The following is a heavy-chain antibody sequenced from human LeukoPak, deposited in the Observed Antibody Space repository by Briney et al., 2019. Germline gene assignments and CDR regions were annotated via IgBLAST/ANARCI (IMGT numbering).Heavy chain of an antibody. CDR3: ARDTYYYDSSGYWADY. Sequence: SETLSLTCTVSGGSIRSFYWRWVRPPAREGPEWVWRIYTSGSTNYNPSLKSRVTMSVDTSKNQFSLKLSSVTAADTAVYYCARDTYYYDSSGYWADYWGQGTLVTVSS. J-gene: IGHJ4*02. CDR1: GGSIRSFY. D-gene: IGHD3-22*01. CDR2: IYTSGST. V-gene: IGHV4-4*07.